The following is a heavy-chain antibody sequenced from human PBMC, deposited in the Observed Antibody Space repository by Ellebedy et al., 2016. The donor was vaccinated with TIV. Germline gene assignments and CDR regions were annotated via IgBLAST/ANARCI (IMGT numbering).Heavy chain of an antibody. CDR1: GFTFSSYA. D-gene: IGHD3-22*01. CDR3: ARGLGMAEYFQH. CDR2: ISYDGSNQ. Sequence: GESLKISCAASGFTFSSYAMHWVRQAPGKGLEWVAVISYDGSNQYYADSVKGRFTISRDNSKNTLYLQMNSLRAEDTAVYYCARGLGMAEYFQHWGQGTLVTVSS. J-gene: IGHJ1*01. V-gene: IGHV3-30-3*01.